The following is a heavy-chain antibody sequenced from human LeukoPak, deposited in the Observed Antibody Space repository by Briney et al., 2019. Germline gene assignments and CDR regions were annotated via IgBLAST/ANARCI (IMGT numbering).Heavy chain of an antibody. CDR3: AKDFWSGYSAEYFHH. CDR1: GFTFSSYS. V-gene: IGHV3-21*04. CDR2: ISSTSRYI. J-gene: IGHJ1*01. Sequence: GGSLRLSCAASGFTFSSYSMTWVRQAPGKGLEWVSSISSTSRYIYYADSVKGRFTISRDNAKNSLYLQMNSLRAEDTAVYYCAKDFWSGYSAEYFHHWGQGTLVTVSS. D-gene: IGHD3-3*01.